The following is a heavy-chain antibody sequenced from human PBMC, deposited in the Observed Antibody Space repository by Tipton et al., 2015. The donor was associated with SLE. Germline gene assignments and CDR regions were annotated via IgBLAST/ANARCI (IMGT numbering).Heavy chain of an antibody. CDR2: IIPIFDTP. CDR3: ARVGGGPYYYYGMDV. Sequence: QVQLVQSGAEVKRPGSSVKVSCKASGGTFSTAISWVRQAPGQGLEWMGGIIPIFDTPNYAQKFQGRVTITTDESTSTVYMELTSLKSDDTAVYYCARVGGGPYYYYGMDVWGQGTTVTVSS. J-gene: IGHJ6*02. V-gene: IGHV1-69*01. CDR1: GGTFSTA. D-gene: IGHD2-15*01.